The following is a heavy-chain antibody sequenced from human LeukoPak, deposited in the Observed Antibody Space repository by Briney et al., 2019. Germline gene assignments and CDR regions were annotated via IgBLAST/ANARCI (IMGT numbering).Heavy chain of an antibody. D-gene: IGHD2-2*01. J-gene: IGHJ4*02. CDR3: ARADCSSTSCYDYFDY. V-gene: IGHV1-8*01. CDR2: MNPNSGNT. CDR1: GYTFTSYE. Sequence: AASVKVPCKASGYTFTSYENNLVRQATGQGPEGMGWMNPNSGNTGYAHKFEGRVTMTRNTSISTAYMELSSLRSEDTAVYYCARADCSSTSCYDYFDYWGQVTMVTVSS.